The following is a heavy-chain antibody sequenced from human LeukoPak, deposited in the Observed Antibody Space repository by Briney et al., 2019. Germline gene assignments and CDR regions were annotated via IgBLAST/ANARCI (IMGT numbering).Heavy chain of an antibody. D-gene: IGHD5-18*01. V-gene: IGHV4-61*08. CDR1: GGSISSGGYH. J-gene: IGHJ6*02. CDR3: ARSEQLWLLGVYYYGMDV. CDR2: IYYSGST. Sequence: PSQTLSLTCTVSGGSISSGGYHWSWIRQPPGKGLEWIGYIYYSGSTNYNPSLKSRVTISVDTSKNQFSLKLSSVTAADTAVYYCARSEQLWLLGVYYYGMDVWGQGTTVTVSS.